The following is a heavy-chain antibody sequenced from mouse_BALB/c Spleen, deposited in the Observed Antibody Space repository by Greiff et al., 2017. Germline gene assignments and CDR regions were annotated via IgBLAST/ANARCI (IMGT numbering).Heavy chain of an antibody. Sequence: QVHVKQSGPGLVQPSQSLSITCTVSGFSLTSYGVHWVRQSPGKGLEWLGVIWSGGSTDYNAAFISRLSISKDNSKSQVFFKMNSLQANDTAIYYCARKRLIYYYAMDYWGQGTSVTVSS. CDR1: GFSLTSYG. CDR2: IWSGGST. D-gene: IGHD6-1*01. V-gene: IGHV2-2*02. CDR3: ARKRLIYYYAMDY. J-gene: IGHJ4*01.